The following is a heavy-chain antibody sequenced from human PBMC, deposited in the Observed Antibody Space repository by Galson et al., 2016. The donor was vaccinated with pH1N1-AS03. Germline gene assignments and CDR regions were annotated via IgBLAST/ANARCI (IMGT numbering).Heavy chain of an antibody. J-gene: IGHJ4*02. D-gene: IGHD4-23*01. Sequence: SLRLSCAASGFTFSRYWMHWVRQAPGKGLVWVSHINEDGSTTRYADSVKGRFTISRDNSESTLYLQMNSLGDDDTAVYHCARDVGGPDDYWGQGTLVTVSS. CDR1: GFTFSRYW. CDR2: INEDGSTT. V-gene: IGHV3-74*01. CDR3: ARDVGGPDDY.